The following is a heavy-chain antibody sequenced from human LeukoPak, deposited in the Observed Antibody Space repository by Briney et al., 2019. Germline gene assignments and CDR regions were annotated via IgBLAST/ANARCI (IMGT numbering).Heavy chain of an antibody. CDR2: ISSSGSTI. CDR1: GFTFSDYY. D-gene: IGHD1-26*01. CDR3: AKRVPGGSGSLLNYFDH. J-gene: IGHJ4*02. Sequence: GGSLRLSCAASGFTFSDYYMSWIRQAPGKGLEWVSYISSSGSTIYYADSVKGRFTISRDNSKNTLYLQMNSLRAEDTAVYYCAKRVPGGSGSLLNYFDHWGQGNLVTVSS. V-gene: IGHV3-11*01.